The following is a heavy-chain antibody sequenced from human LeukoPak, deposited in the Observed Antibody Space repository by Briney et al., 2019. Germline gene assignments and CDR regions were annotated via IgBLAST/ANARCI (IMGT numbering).Heavy chain of an antibody. V-gene: IGHV3-30*18. CDR1: GFTFSNYG. J-gene: IGHJ4*02. CDR3: ANLPL. CDR2: ISYDGSNK. Sequence: GRSLRLSCATSGFTFSNYGMHWVRQAPGKGLEWVAVISYDGSNKYYADSVKGRFTISRDNSKNALYLQMNSLRPEDAAVYYCANLPLWGQGTLVTVSS.